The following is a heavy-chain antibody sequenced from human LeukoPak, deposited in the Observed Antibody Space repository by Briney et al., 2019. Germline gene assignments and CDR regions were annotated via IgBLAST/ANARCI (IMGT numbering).Heavy chain of an antibody. CDR2: ISHNGDST. D-gene: IGHD6-13*01. CDR1: GFTFSAYV. Sequence: GGSLRLSCAASGFTFSAYVMHWVRQAPGKGLEYVSTISHNGDSTFYGNSVKGRFTISRDNSKNTLYLQMGSLRPEDTAVYCCARDGPGDSSDWYWFDPWGQGTLVTVSS. J-gene: IGHJ5*02. CDR3: ARDGPGDSSDWYWFDP. V-gene: IGHV3-64*01.